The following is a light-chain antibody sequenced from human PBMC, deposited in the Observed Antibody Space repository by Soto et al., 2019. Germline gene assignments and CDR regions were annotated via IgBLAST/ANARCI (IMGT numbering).Light chain of an antibody. CDR3: QQSYTTPT. CDR1: QSIVIS. V-gene: IGKV1-39*01. CDR2: AAS. J-gene: IGKJ1*01. Sequence: DIQLTQSPSSLSASVGDRVTIACRASQSIVISLNWYQHKPGKAPQLLINAASSLQSGVPSRFSGSGSGTEFTLTITSLQPEDFATYYCQQSYTTPTFGQGTTVEVK.